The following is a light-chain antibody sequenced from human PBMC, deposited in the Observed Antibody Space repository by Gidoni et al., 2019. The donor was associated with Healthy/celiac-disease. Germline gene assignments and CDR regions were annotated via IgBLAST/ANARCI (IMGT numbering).Light chain of an antibody. CDR1: QSVSST. CDR2: GAS. V-gene: IGKV3-15*01. CDR3: QQYNNWLTWT. Sequence: ELVMTQSPATLSVSPGERATLSCRASQSVSSTLAWYQQKPGQAPRLLIYGASTRATGIPARFSGSGSGTEFTLTISSLQSEDFAVYYCQQYNNWLTWTFGQGTKVEIK. J-gene: IGKJ1*01.